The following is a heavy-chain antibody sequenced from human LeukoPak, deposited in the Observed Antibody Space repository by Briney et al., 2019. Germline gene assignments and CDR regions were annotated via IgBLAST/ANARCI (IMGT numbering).Heavy chain of an antibody. Sequence: ASVKVSCKASGYTFTSYGISWVRQAPGQGLEWMGWISAYNGNTNYAQKLQGRVTMTTDTSTSTAYMELRSLRSDDTAVYYCARESLSEYYDFWSGYLSFNWFDPWGQGTLVTVSS. V-gene: IGHV1-18*01. CDR3: ARESLSEYYDFWSGYLSFNWFDP. CDR2: ISAYNGNT. CDR1: GYTFTSYG. D-gene: IGHD3-3*01. J-gene: IGHJ5*02.